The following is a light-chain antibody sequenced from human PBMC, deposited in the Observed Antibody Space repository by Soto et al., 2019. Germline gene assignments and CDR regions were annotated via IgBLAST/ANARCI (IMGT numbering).Light chain of an antibody. V-gene: IGLV3-1*01. CDR3: QVWDRSTVV. J-gene: IGLJ2*01. Sequence: SYELSQPPSVSVSPGQTASITCSGDKLGEKYACWYRQKPGQSPVLVIYQDNKRPSGIPERFSGSNSGNTATLTISGTQAMDEADYCCQVWDRSTVVFGGGTKVTVL. CDR2: QDN. CDR1: KLGEKY.